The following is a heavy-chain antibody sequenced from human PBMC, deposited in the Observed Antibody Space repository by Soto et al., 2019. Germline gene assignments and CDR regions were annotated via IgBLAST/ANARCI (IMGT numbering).Heavy chain of an antibody. CDR3: ERGIKYGDYSSWFDP. V-gene: IGHV1-8*01. CDR1: GYIFTNYD. D-gene: IGHD4-17*01. Sequence: QVQLVQSGAEVKKPGASVKVSCKASGYIFTNYDINWVRQATGQGLEYLGWINPNSGNTGYVQKFKGRVTMTSNTSINTAYMELNRLRSEDTAVYYCERGIKYGDYSSWFDPWGQGTLVTVSS. CDR2: INPNSGNT. J-gene: IGHJ5*02.